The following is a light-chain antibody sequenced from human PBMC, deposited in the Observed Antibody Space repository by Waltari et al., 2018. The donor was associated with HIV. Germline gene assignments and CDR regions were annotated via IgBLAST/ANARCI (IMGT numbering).Light chain of an antibody. V-gene: IGKV1-5*03. CDR1: ESISRW. Sequence: DIQMTQSPFTLSASVGDRVTLTCRASESISRWLDWYQQRPGKAPNLLIYEASISQSGVPSRFSGSGSGTEFTLTISSLQPDDFATYYCQQYKSYSRTFGQGTRVEIK. CDR3: QQYKSYSRT. CDR2: EAS. J-gene: IGKJ1*01.